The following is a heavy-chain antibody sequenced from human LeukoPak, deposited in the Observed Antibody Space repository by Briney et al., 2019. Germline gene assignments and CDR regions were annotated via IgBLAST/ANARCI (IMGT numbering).Heavy chain of an antibody. CDR2: FGSGGST. V-gene: IGHV3-23*01. CDR1: EFTFSTYA. Sequence: GGSLRLSCAASEFTFSTYAMSWVRQAPGKGLEWVSTFGSGGSTYYADYVKGRFTISKDNSKDTLYLQMNSLRAEDTAVYYCAKRGYSDYGKYYFDYWGQGTLVTVSS. CDR3: AKRGYSDYGKYYFDY. J-gene: IGHJ4*02. D-gene: IGHD5-12*01.